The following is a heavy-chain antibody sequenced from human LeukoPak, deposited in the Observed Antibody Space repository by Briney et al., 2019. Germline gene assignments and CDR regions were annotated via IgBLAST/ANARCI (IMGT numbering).Heavy chain of an antibody. Sequence: GGSLRLSCAASGFTFSDYYMSWLRQAPGKGLEWVSYISSSGSTIYYADSVKGRFTISRDNAKNSLYLQMNSLRAEDTAVYYCARTGTTSRNWFDPWGQGTLVTVSS. J-gene: IGHJ5*02. V-gene: IGHV3-11*01. D-gene: IGHD1-1*01. CDR1: GFTFSDYY. CDR2: ISSSGSTI. CDR3: ARTGTTSRNWFDP.